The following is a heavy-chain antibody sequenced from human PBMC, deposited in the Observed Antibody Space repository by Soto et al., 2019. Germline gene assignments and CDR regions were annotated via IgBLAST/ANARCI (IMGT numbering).Heavy chain of an antibody. CDR1: GFTVSTYY. Sequence: GGSLRLSCAASGFTVSTYYMSWVRQAPGKGLEWVSVISYDGSNNYYADSVKGRFTISRDNSKNTLYLQMNSLRAEDTAVYYCSRDSSRIGMATFEDYYYGMDVWGQGTTVTVSS. CDR2: ISYDGSNN. CDR3: SRDSSRIGMATFEDYYYGMDV. J-gene: IGHJ6*02. D-gene: IGHD5-12*01. V-gene: IGHV3-30-3*01.